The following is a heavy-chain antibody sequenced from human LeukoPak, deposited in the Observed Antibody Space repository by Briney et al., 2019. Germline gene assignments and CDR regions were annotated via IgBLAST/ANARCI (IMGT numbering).Heavy chain of an antibody. D-gene: IGHD3-9*01. J-gene: IGHJ4*02. CDR3: ATALTPYYFDY. V-gene: IGHV3-53*01. Sequence: GGSLRLSCAASGFTVSSNYMNWVRQAPGKGLEWVSVIYSGGSTFYVDSVKGRFTISRDYTKNTLYLQMNSLRAEDTAVYYCATALTPYYFDYWGQGTLVTVSS. CDR2: IYSGGST. CDR1: GFTVSSNY.